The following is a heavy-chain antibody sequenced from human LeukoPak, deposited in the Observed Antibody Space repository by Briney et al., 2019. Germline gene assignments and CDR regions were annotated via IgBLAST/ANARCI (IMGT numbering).Heavy chain of an antibody. CDR1: GFTFSSYG. CDR2: IWYDGSND. Sequence: GGSLRLSCAASGFTFSSYGMHWVRQAPGKGLEWVAVIWYDGSNDYYADSVKGRFTISRDNSNNTLYLQMNSLRAEDTAVYYCARSPYCSGGSCYSEDRSFDYWGQGTLVTVSS. CDR3: ARSPYCSGGSCYSEDRSFDY. J-gene: IGHJ4*02. V-gene: IGHV3-33*01. D-gene: IGHD2-15*01.